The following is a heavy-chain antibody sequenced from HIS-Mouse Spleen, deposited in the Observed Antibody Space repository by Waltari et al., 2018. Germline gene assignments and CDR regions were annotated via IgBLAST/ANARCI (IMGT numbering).Heavy chain of an antibody. D-gene: IGHD6-13*01. CDR1: GGSISSSSYY. J-gene: IGHJ2*01. Sequence: QLQLQESGPGLVKPSETLSLTCTVSGGSISSSSYYWGWIRQPPGKGLEWIGSIYYSGITYYNPSIKCRVTISVDTSKNQFSLKLSSVTAADTAVYYCAREIPYSSSWYDWYFDLWGRGTLVTVSS. V-gene: IGHV4-39*07. CDR3: AREIPYSSSWYDWYFDL. CDR2: IYYSGIT.